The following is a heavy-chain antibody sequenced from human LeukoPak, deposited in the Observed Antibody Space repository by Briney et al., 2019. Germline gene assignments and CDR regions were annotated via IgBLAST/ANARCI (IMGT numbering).Heavy chain of an antibody. V-gene: IGHV4-31*03. Sequence: SETLSLTCTVSGGSINSGGYYWSWIRRHPGKGLEWIGYIYYSGSTYYNPSLKSRVTISVDTSKNQFSLELSSVTAADTAVYYCARGSQKKGSYNDYWGQGTLVTVSS. J-gene: IGHJ4*02. CDR2: IYYSGST. CDR3: ARGSQKKGSYNDY. CDR1: GGSINSGGYY. D-gene: IGHD1-26*01.